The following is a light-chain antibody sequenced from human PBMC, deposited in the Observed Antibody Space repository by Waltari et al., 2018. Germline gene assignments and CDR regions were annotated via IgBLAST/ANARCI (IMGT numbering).Light chain of an antibody. J-gene: IGLJ1*01. CDR1: SNDVGGYGY. CDR2: EVS. CDR3: SSHTSTVPHV. V-gene: IGLV2-14*01. Sequence: QSALTQPASVSGSPGQSITISCTGTSNDVGGYGYVSWYQQYPVRAPKLIIYEVSYRPSGMSTRFSGSKSGNTASLTISGLQADDEADYYCSSHTSTVPHVFGTGTRVTV.